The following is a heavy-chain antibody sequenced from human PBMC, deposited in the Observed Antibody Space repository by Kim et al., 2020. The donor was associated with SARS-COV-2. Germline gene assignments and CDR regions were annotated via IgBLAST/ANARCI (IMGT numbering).Heavy chain of an antibody. V-gene: IGHV1-69*13. J-gene: IGHJ4*02. CDR3: ARVSGGAARRSWYYFDY. CDR2: IIPIFGTA. D-gene: IGHD6-6*01. Sequence: SVKVSCKASGGTFSSYAISWVRQAPGQGLEWMGGIIPIFGTANYAQKFQGRVTITADESTSTAYMELSSLRSEDTAVYYCARVSGGAARRSWYYFDYWGQGTLVTVSS. CDR1: GGTFSSYA.